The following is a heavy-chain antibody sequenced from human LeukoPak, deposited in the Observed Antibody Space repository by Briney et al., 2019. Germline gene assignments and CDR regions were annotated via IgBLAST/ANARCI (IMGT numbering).Heavy chain of an antibody. CDR1: GGSFSSYY. J-gene: IGHJ5*02. CDR2: INRSGST. D-gene: IGHD6-13*01. V-gene: IGHV4-34*01. CDR3: ARGLLRTYSSSWYSLGGWFDP. Sequence: SETLSLTCAVYGGSFSSYYWSWIRQPPGKGLEWIGEINRSGSTNYNPSLKSRVTISVDTSKNQFSLKLSSVTAADTAVYYCARGLLRTYSSSWYSLGGWFDPWGQGTLVTVSS.